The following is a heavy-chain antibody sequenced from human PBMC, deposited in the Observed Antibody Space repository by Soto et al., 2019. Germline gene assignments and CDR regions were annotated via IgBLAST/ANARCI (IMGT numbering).Heavy chain of an antibody. CDR2: IKQDGFEK. CDR1: GFTLSRYC. V-gene: IGHV3-7*04. Sequence: GDALRHSSSASGFTLSRYCMSGGRQAPGKGLEWVANIKQDGFEKYYVDSVKERFTISRDNAKNSLFLQMNSRRADDTAVDDCARGDHPCPYVYYALDGWGLGT. CDR3: ARGDHPCPYVYYALDG. J-gene: IGHJ6*02. D-gene: IGHD2-21*02.